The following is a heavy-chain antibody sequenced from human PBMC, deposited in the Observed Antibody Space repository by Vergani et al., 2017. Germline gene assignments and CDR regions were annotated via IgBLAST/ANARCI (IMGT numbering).Heavy chain of an antibody. J-gene: IGHJ6*03. V-gene: IGHV2-5*01. D-gene: IGHD6-13*01. Sequence: QITLRESGPTLVKPTQTLTLTCTFSGFSLTTGGEGVGWIRQPPGRALEWLAFVYWNDDERYSPSLKSRVTITKDTSKNEVILTMTNMDPVDTATYYCARTRSSSWYKYYYYMDVWGKGTTVTVSS. CDR2: VYWNDDE. CDR1: GFSLTTGGEG. CDR3: ARTRSSSWYKYYYYMDV.